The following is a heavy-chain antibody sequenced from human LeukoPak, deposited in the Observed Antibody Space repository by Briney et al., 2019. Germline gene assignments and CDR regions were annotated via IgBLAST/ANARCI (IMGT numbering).Heavy chain of an antibody. J-gene: IGHJ1*01. CDR2: ISAYNDNT. D-gene: IGHD6-13*01. CDR3: AREHIAAARDQYFQH. V-gene: IGHV1-18*01. CDR1: GYTFTSYG. Sequence: ASVKVSCKASGYTFTSYGISWVRQAPGQGLEWMGWISAYNDNTNYAQKLQGRVTMTTDTSTSTAYMELRSLRSDDTAVYYCAREHIAAARDQYFQHWGQGTLVTVSS.